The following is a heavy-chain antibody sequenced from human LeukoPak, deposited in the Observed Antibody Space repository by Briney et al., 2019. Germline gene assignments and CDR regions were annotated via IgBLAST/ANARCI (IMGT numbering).Heavy chain of an antibody. Sequence: SQTLSLTCAISGDSVSSTSAAWNWIRQSPSRGLEWLGRTYYRSKWYNDYAVSVKSRITINPDTSKNQFSLRLNSVTPEDTAVYYCAKEVRRGYAGYDWGGVDYWGQGTLVTVSS. CDR3: AKEVRRGYAGYDWGGVDY. J-gene: IGHJ4*02. CDR2: TYYRSKWYN. V-gene: IGHV6-1*01. D-gene: IGHD5-12*01. CDR1: GDSVSSTSAA.